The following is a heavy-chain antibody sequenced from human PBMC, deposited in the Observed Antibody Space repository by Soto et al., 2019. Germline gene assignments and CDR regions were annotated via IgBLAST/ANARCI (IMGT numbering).Heavy chain of an antibody. D-gene: IGHD4-17*01. CDR3: AKSPKLATVIRYFDL. CDR2: ISGSGGST. V-gene: IGHV3-23*01. Sequence: QPGGSLRLSXAASGFTFSSYAMSWVRQAPGKGLEWVSAISGSGGSTYYADSVKGRFTISRDNSKNTLYLQMNILTAEDTAVYYSAKSPKLATVIRYFDLWGRGTQVTVSS. CDR1: GFTFSSYA. J-gene: IGHJ2*01.